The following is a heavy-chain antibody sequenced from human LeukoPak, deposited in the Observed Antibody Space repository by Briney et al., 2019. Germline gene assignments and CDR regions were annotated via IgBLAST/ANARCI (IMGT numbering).Heavy chain of an antibody. V-gene: IGHV1-2*02. J-gene: IGHJ4*02. Sequence: ASVNVSCKTSGYTFSGYYMHWVRQAPGQGLEWMDWVNPNTGATNYLQKFQGRVTMTRDTSITTAYMELSSLTSDDTAVYFCAKAAAYSSGWYAYFDSWGQGTLVTVS. CDR3: AKAAAYSSGWYAYFDS. CDR1: GYTFSGYY. CDR2: VNPNTGAT. D-gene: IGHD6-19*01.